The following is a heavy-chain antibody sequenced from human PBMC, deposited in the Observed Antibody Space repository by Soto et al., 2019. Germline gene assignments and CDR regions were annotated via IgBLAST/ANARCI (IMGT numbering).Heavy chain of an antibody. V-gene: IGHV1-69*01. Sequence: QVQLVQSGAEVKKPGSSVKVSCKASGGTFSSYAISWVRQAPGQGLEWMGGIIPIFGTANYAQKFQVRVTITADESTSTAYMELSSLRSEDTAVYYCASPLLSGSYSLPFDYWGQGTLVTVSS. CDR1: GGTFSSYA. CDR2: IIPIFGTA. D-gene: IGHD1-26*01. CDR3: ASPLLSGSYSLPFDY. J-gene: IGHJ4*02.